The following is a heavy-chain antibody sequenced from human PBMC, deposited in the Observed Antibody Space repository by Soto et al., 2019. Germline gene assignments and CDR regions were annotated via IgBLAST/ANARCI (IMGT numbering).Heavy chain of an antibody. V-gene: IGHV3-11*06. CDR3: ARDSEFGYYGMDV. J-gene: IGHJ6*02. Sequence: GGSLRLSCAASGFTFSDYYMSWIRQAPGKGLKWVSYIGSSNTYTNYADSVKGRFTISRDNAKNSLYLQMNSLRAEDTAVYYCARDSEFGYYGMDVWGQGTTVTVSS. CDR1: GFTFSDYY. D-gene: IGHD3-10*01. CDR2: IGSSNTYT.